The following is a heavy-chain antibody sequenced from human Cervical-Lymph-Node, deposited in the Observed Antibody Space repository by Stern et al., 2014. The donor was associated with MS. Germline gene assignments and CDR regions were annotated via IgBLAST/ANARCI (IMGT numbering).Heavy chain of an antibody. CDR1: GFTFSDYY. Sequence: VQLVESGGGLVKPGGSLRLSCEASGFTFSDYYMSWVRQAPGKGLEWISYISISSTTIYYADSVKCRFTISRDNAKNSLYLQMNSLRAEDTAVYYCARVNTSLPVDYWGQGTLVTVSS. J-gene: IGHJ4*02. CDR3: ARVNTSLPVDY. D-gene: IGHD2-2*01. V-gene: IGHV3-11*01. CDR2: ISISSTTI.